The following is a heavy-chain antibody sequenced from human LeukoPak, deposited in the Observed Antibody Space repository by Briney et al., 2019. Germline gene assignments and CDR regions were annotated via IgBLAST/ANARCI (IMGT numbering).Heavy chain of an antibody. J-gene: IGHJ4*02. CDR1: GGSISSGDYY. V-gene: IGHV4-30-4*01. CDR3: AGIPHYYDSSGSLSPFDY. Sequence: SQTLSLTCTVSGGSISSGDYYWSWIRQPPGKGLEWIGYIYYSGSTYYNPSLKSRVTISVDTSKNLFSLKLSSVTAADTAVYYCAGIPHYYDSSGSLSPFDYWGQGTLVTVSS. CDR2: IYYSGST. D-gene: IGHD3-22*01.